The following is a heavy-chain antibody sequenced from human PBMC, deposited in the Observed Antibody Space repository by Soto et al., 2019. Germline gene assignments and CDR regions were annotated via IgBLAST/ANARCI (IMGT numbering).Heavy chain of an antibody. Sequence: GGSLRLSCAASGFTVSSNYMSWVRQAPGKGLEWVSVIYSGGSTYYADSVKGRFTISRDNSKNTLYLQMNSLRAEDTAVYYCAGAYYYYYYMDVWGKGTTVTVSS. J-gene: IGHJ6*03. CDR1: GFTVSSNY. CDR2: IYSGGST. CDR3: AGAYYYYYYMDV. V-gene: IGHV3-66*01.